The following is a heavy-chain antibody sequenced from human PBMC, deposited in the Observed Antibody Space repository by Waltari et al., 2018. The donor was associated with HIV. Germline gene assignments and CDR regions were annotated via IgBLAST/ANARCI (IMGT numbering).Heavy chain of an antibody. CDR1: GFTLRKFA. D-gene: IGHD3-22*01. Sequence: QVQLVESGGGVVQPGRSLRLSGAASGFTLRKFAIHWVRQAPGKGLEWVAVIWYDGDNKYYADSVKGRFTISRDNSKNTLYLQMNSLRVEDTAVYYCARGGYYYDISGYYHYWGQGTLVTVSS. J-gene: IGHJ4*02. CDR2: IWYDGDNK. V-gene: IGHV3-33*01. CDR3: ARGGYYYDISGYYHY.